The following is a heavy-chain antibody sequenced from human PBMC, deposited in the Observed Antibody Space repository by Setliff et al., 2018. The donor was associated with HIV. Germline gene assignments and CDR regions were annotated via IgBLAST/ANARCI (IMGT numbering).Heavy chain of an antibody. V-gene: IGHV3-23*01. D-gene: IGHD5-12*01. CDR3: AKVRLMFLDDAFDI. Sequence: HPGGSLRLSCAASGFSFKIYAMSWVRQAPGKGLEWVSTISDTADKTYYADSVKGRFTISRDNSKNTLYLQMNSLGADDRAVYYCAKVRLMFLDDAFDIWGQGTMVTVSS. CDR2: ISDTADKT. J-gene: IGHJ3*02. CDR1: GFSFKIYA.